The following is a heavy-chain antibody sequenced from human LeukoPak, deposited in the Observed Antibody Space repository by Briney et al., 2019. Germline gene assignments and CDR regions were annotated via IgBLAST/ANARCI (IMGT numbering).Heavy chain of an antibody. CDR2: ITYDGSQK. CDR3: ARDFRYYYGSGSYYPYY. Sequence: GGSLRLSCATSGFIFNNFDMNWVRQTPGKGLDWVAGITYDGSQKYYADSVEGRFTISRDNSKNTLHLQMNSLRAEDTAVYYCARDFRYYYGSGSYYPYYWGQGTLVTVSS. CDR1: GFIFNNFD. D-gene: IGHD3-10*01. V-gene: IGHV3-30*03. J-gene: IGHJ4*02.